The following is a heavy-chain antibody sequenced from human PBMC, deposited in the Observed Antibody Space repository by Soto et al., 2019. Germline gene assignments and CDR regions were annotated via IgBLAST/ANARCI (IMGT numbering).Heavy chain of an antibody. CDR2: VSYHGSTK. CDR1: GFTFSNHP. J-gene: IGHJ3*01. CDR3: AKGRSYCSGDSGKRIDAFDF. V-gene: IGHV3-30-3*01. Sequence: QVNLVESGGGVVQPGRSLRLFCVASGFTFSNHPMHWVRQAPGKGLEWVAVVSYHGSTKYYADSVKGRFTISRDNSKNALYLQMDVRRSDDSLIYYCAKGRSYCSGDSGKRIDAFDFWGQGTMVTVSS. D-gene: IGHD2-15*01.